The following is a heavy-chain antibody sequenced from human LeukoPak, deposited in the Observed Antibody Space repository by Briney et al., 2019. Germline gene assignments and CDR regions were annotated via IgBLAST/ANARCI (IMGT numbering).Heavy chain of an antibody. V-gene: IGHV1-46*01. CDR2: INPSGGST. J-gene: IGHJ5*02. CDR1: GYTFTSYY. D-gene: IGHD6-19*01. Sequence: ASVKVSCKASGYTFTSYYMHWVRQAPGQGLEWMGIINPSGGSTSYAQKFQGRVTMTRDMSTSTAYMELSSLRSEDTAVYYCARGGDSSGWYVPTQYNWFDPWGQGTLVTVSS. CDR3: ARGGDSSGWYVPTQYNWFDP.